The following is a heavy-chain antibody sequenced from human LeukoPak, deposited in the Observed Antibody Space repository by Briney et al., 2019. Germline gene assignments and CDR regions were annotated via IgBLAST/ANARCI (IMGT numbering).Heavy chain of an antibody. D-gene: IGHD3-10*01. CDR2: IWYDGSNK. J-gene: IGHJ6*04. V-gene: IGHV3-33*01. CDR3: ARERLLWFGESPTGMDV. CDR1: GFTFSSYG. Sequence: GRSLRLSCAASGFTFSSYGMHWVRQAPGKGLEWVAVIWYDGSNKYYADSVKGRFTISRDNSKNTLYLQMNSLRAEDTAVYYCARERLLWFGESPTGMDVWGKGTTATVSS.